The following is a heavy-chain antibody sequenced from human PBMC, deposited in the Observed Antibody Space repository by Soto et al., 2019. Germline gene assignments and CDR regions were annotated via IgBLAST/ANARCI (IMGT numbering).Heavy chain of an antibody. CDR3: ARDPYYYDSSGYFPHDAFDI. D-gene: IGHD3-22*01. Sequence: GGSLRLSCAASGFTFSSYAMHWVRQAPGKGLEWVAVISYDGSNKYYADSVKGRFTISRDNSKNTLYLQMNSLRAEDTAAYYCARDPYYYDSSGYFPHDAFDIWGQGTMVTVSS. CDR2: ISYDGSNK. CDR1: GFTFSSYA. J-gene: IGHJ3*02. V-gene: IGHV3-30-3*01.